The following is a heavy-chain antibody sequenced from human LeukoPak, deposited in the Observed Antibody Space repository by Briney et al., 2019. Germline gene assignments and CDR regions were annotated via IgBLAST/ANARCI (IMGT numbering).Heavy chain of an antibody. CDR1: GFTFRSNA. CDR2: ISGSGGST. J-gene: IGHJ4*02. Sequence: PGGSLSLSGAAPGFTFRSNAMSWARQAPGKGLEWASPISGSGGSTYYADSVKGRFTISRDNSKSTLYLQMSTLRAEDTAVYYCAKYRSATAAAGGFKYWGQGTLVTVSS. D-gene: IGHD6-13*01. CDR3: AKYRSATAAAGGFKY. V-gene: IGHV3-23*01.